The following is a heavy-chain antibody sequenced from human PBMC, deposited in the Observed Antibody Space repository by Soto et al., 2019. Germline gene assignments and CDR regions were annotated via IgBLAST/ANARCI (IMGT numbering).Heavy chain of an antibody. Sequence: QVQLVESGGGVVQPGRSLRLSCAASGFTFSSYAMHWVRQAPGKGLEWVAVISYDGSNKYYADSVKGRFTISRDNSKNTLYLQMNSLRAEDTAVYYCARDSVLVPAAMPYYYYYYGMDVWGQGTTVTVSS. CDR3: ARDSVLVPAAMPYYYYYYGMDV. CDR2: ISYDGSNK. CDR1: GFTFSSYA. J-gene: IGHJ6*02. V-gene: IGHV3-30-3*01. D-gene: IGHD2-2*01.